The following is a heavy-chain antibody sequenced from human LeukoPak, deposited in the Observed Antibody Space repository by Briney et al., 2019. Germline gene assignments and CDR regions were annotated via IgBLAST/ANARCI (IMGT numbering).Heavy chain of an antibody. CDR3: ARGSYYGDYEFDY. CDR1: GFTFSRYW. CDR2: INSDGSGT. J-gene: IGHJ4*02. D-gene: IGHD4-17*01. V-gene: IGHV3-74*01. Sequence: GGSLRLSCAASGFTFSRYWMHWVRQAPGKGLVWVSHINSDGSGTSYADSVKGRFTISRDNAKNTLYLQMDSLRAEDTAVYYCARGSYYGDYEFDYWGQGTLVTVSS.